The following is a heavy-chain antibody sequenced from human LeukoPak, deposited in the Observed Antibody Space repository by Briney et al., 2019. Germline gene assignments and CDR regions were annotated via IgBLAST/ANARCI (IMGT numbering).Heavy chain of an antibody. CDR2: IRYDGSNK. CDR1: GFTFSSYG. D-gene: IGHD1-7*01. CDR3: AKTDITGTTFGFDY. Sequence: GGSLRLSCAASGFTFSSYGMHWVRQAPGKGLEWVAFIRYDGSNKYYADSVKGRFTISRDNSKNTLYLQMNSLRAEDTAVYYCAKTDITGTTFGFDYWGQGTLVTVSS. V-gene: IGHV3-30*02. J-gene: IGHJ4*02.